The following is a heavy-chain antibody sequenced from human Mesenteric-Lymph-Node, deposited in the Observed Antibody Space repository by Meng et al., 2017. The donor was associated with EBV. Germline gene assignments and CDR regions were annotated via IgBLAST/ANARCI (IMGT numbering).Heavy chain of an antibody. CDR2: IKSDGSVT. D-gene: IGHD3-10*01. V-gene: IGHV3-74*01. CDR3: ARGVGSTDDWFDP. J-gene: IGHJ5*02. CDR1: GFTLSNYW. Sequence: EVQLVELGGGLVQPGGSLRLSCAASGFTLSNYWMHWVRQAPGKGLVWVSHIKSDGSVTNYANSVKGRFTISRDNAKNTLYLQMNSLRVDDTAVYYCARGVGSTDDWFDPWGQGTLVTVSS.